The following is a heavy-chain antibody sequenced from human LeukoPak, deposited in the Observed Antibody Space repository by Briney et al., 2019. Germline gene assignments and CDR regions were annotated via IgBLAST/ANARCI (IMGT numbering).Heavy chain of an antibody. V-gene: IGHV3-30*02. CDR2: IRYDGSNK. J-gene: IGHJ4*02. Sequence: GGSLRLSCAASGFTFSSYGMHWVRQAPGKGLEWVAFIRYDGSNKYYADSVKGRFTISRDNSKNTLYLQMNSLRPEDTAVYYCASLDTAMVWGDYWGQGTLVTVSS. D-gene: IGHD5-18*01. CDR1: GFTFSSYG. CDR3: ASLDTAMVWGDY.